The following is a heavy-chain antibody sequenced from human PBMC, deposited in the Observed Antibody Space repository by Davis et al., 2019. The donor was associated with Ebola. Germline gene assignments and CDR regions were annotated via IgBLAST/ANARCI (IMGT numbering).Heavy chain of an antibody. Sequence: GGSLRLSCSASGFTFSTYWMNWVRQAPGKGLEWVATINQDGSEKYYVDSVKGRFTISRDNPENSLFLQMNSLRAEDTAVYFCARNPEEDSSSRLNWFDPWGQGTLVTVSS. CDR2: INQDGSEK. V-gene: IGHV3-7*01. D-gene: IGHD6-13*01. CDR1: GFTFSTYW. CDR3: ARNPEEDSSSRLNWFDP. J-gene: IGHJ5*02.